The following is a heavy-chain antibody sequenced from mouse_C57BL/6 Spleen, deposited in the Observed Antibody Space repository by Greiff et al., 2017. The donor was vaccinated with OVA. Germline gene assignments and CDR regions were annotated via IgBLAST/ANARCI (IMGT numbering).Heavy chain of an antibody. J-gene: IGHJ3*01. CDR2: INPNNGGT. CDR1: GYTFTDYN. CDR3: ASGDYGDWFAY. D-gene: IGHD2-4*01. V-gene: IGHV1-18*01. Sequence: EVQLQQSGPELVKPGASVKISCKASGYTFTDYNMDWVKQSHGKSLEWIGDINPNNGGTTYNQKFKGKATLTVKTSSSTAYMELRSLTSEGTAVYYCASGDYGDWFAYWGQGTLVTVSA.